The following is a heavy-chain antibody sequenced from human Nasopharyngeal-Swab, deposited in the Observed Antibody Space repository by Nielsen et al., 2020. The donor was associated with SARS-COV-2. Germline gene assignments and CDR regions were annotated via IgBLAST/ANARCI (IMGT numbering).Heavy chain of an antibody. J-gene: IGHJ6*03. D-gene: IGHD3-22*01. Sequence: SETLSLTCTVSGGSISSSSYYWGWIRQPPGKGLEWIGSIYYSGSTYYNPSLKSRVTISVDTSKNQFSLKLSSVTAADTAVYYCARVYYDSSGYYYYYYYYYMDVWGKGTTVTVSS. CDR1: GGSISSSSYY. CDR3: ARVYYDSSGYYYYYYYYYMDV. V-gene: IGHV4-39*07. CDR2: IYYSGST.